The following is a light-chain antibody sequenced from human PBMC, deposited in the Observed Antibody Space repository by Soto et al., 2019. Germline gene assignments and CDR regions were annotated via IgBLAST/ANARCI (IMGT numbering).Light chain of an antibody. CDR1: ISNVGAGYD. CDR3: QSYGSSPSAVV. CDR2: GNN. J-gene: IGLJ3*02. Sequence: QSVLTQPPSVSGAPGQRVTISCIGSISNVGAGYDVHWYQQLPGAAPKLLISGNNNRPSGVPDRFSGSKSRTSASLAIAGLQAEDGAEYYSQSYGSSPSAVVFGGGTKLTVL. V-gene: IGLV1-40*01.